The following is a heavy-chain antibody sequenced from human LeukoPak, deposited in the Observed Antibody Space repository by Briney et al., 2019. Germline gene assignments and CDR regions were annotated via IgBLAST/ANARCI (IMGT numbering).Heavy chain of an antibody. J-gene: IGHJ1*01. CDR2: IYYTGST. D-gene: IGHD3-10*01. V-gene: IGHV4-59*01. CDR3: VRPYYDSGTAKGYFQH. Sequence: WETLSLTCAVSGGSLSSYYWSWIRQPPGAGQEWIGYIYYTGSTNYNPSLKSRVTISLDSSTNQFSLNLNSLTTADTAVYYCVRPYYDSGTAKGYFQHWGQGTLVTVSS. CDR1: GGSLSSYY.